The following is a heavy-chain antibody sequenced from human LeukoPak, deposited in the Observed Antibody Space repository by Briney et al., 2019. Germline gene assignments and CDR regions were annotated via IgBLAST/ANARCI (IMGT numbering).Heavy chain of an antibody. CDR3: ARGRGGLLPAEYFQH. CDR1: GFTFSSYA. D-gene: IGHD3-10*01. Sequence: GGSLRLSCAASGFTFSSYAMHWVRQAPGKGLEWVAVISYDGSNKYYADSVKGRFTISRDNSKNTLYLQMNSLRAEDTAVYYCARGRGGLLPAEYFQHWGQGTLVTVSS. V-gene: IGHV3-30-3*01. J-gene: IGHJ1*01. CDR2: ISYDGSNK.